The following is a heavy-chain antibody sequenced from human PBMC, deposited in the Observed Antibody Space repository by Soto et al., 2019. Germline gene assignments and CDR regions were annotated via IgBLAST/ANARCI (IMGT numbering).Heavy chain of an antibody. V-gene: IGHV3-11*06. D-gene: IGHD3-10*01. Sequence: QVQLVESGGGLVKPGGSLRLSCAASGFTFSNYYMSWIRQAPGKGLEWVSYISSSSSYTNYADSVKGRFTISRDNAKNSLYLQMNSLRAEDTAVYYCARVRAGYYGSGLGGMDVWGQGTTVTVSS. J-gene: IGHJ6*02. CDR1: GFTFSNYY. CDR2: ISSSSSYT. CDR3: ARVRAGYYGSGLGGMDV.